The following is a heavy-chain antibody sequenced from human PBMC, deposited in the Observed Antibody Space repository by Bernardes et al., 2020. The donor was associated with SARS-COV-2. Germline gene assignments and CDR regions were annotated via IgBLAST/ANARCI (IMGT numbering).Heavy chain of an antibody. J-gene: IGHJ4*02. Sequence: AESLSPTCTVSGGSISGYYGSWVRQPPGKGLEWIGYLSYDGVSNYSPSLESRVTISIDTSQNQFSLKLSSVTAADTAVYYCARGAGIPQVLDFWARGTLVTVSS. CDR3: ARGAGIPQVLDF. CDR2: LSYDGVS. CDR1: GGSISGYY. V-gene: IGHV4-59*01.